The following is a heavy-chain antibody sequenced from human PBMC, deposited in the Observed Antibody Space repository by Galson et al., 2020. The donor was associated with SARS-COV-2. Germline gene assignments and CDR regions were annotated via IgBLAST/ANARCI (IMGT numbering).Heavy chain of an antibody. CDR2: ISYDGSNK. J-gene: IGHJ6*02. D-gene: IGHD5-18*01. CDR3: ARDQPRLRAGMGV. Sequence: GGSLRLSCAASGFAFSTYAIHWVRQAPGKGLEWVAVISYDGSNKNYVDSVKGRFTISRNNSKNTLYLQMNSLRPEDTAVYYCARDQPRLRAGMGVWGQWTTVTVS. CDR1: GFAFSTYA. V-gene: IGHV3-30-3*01.